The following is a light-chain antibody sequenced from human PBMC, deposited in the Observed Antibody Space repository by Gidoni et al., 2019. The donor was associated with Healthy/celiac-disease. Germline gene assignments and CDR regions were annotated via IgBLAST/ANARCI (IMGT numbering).Light chain of an antibody. CDR2: WAS. V-gene: IGKV4-1*01. Sequence: DIVMTQSPDSLAVSLGARATINCKSSQSVLYSSNNKNYLAWYQQKTGQPPKLLIYWASTRESGVPDRFSGSGSGTDFTLTISSLQAEDGAVYYCQQYYSTPFTFXPXTKVDIK. CDR1: QSVLYSSNNKNY. J-gene: IGKJ3*01. CDR3: QQYYSTPFT.